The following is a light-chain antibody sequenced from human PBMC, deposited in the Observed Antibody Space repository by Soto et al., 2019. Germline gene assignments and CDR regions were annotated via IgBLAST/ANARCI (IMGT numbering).Light chain of an antibody. CDR3: QQYKTYSRT. J-gene: IGKJ1*01. CDR2: DGS. CDR1: QSINTW. V-gene: IGKV1-5*03. Sequence: DIQMTQSPSTLSASVGDRIIITCRASQSINTWLAWYQQKPGEAPKLLIYDGSTLERGVPSRFSGSGSGTEFTRNISRLQPDDFATFYCQQYKTYSRTFGQGTKVEVK.